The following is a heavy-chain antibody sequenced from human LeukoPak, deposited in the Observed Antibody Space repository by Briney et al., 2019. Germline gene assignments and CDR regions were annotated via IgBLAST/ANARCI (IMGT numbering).Heavy chain of an antibody. CDR2: ISSTSSSI. CDR1: GFTFSSYS. Sequence: GGSLRLSCAASGFTFSSYSMNWVRQAPGKGLEWVSYISSTSSSIYYADSVKGRFTISRDNSKNSLYLQMNSLRAEDTAVYYCARVGDFWSGYRRSYYFYMDVWGKGTTVTVSS. J-gene: IGHJ6*03. D-gene: IGHD3-3*01. V-gene: IGHV3-48*01. CDR3: ARVGDFWSGYRRSYYFYMDV.